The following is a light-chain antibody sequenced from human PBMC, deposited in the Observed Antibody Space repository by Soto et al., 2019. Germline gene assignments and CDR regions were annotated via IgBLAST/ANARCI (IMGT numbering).Light chain of an antibody. CDR2: EVN. CDR1: SSDIGAYDY. V-gene: IGLV2-14*01. J-gene: IGLJ3*02. Sequence: QSALTQPASLSGSPGQSITISCTGTSSDIGAYDYVSWFQQHPGKAPKLMISEVNNRPSGVPDRFSGSKSGTSASLAITGLRAEDEADYYCQSYDNILSGPLFGGGTKLTVL. CDR3: QSYDNILSGPL.